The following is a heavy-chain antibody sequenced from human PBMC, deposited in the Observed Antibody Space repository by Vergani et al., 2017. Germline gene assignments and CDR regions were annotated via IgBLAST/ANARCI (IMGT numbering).Heavy chain of an antibody. J-gene: IGHJ3*02. D-gene: IGHD5-18*01. Sequence: QVQLVQSGAEVKKPGSSVKVSCKASGGTFSSYAISWVRQAPGQGLEWMGGIIPIFGTANYAQKFQGRVTITADESTSTAYMELSSLRSEHTAVYDCARRGDVDTAMVHAFDIWGQGTMVTVSS. V-gene: IGHV1-69*01. CDR2: IIPIFGTA. CDR1: GGTFSSYA. CDR3: ARRGDVDTAMVHAFDI.